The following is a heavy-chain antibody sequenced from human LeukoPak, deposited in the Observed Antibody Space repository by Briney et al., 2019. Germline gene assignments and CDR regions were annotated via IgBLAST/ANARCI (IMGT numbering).Heavy chain of an antibody. Sequence: PSETLSLTCTVSGGSISSYYWSWIRRPPGKGLEWIGYIYYSGSTNYNPSLKSRVTISVDTSKNQFSLKLSSVTAADTAVYYCARGILLRDSSGESWFDPWGQGTLVTVSS. J-gene: IGHJ5*02. CDR3: ARGILLRDSSGESWFDP. CDR1: GGSISSYY. CDR2: IYYSGST. D-gene: IGHD3-22*01. V-gene: IGHV4-59*01.